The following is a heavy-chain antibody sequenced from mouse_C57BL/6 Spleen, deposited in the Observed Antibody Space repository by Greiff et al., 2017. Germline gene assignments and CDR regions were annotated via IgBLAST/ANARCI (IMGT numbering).Heavy chain of an antibody. J-gene: IGHJ2*01. CDR2: INPGSGGT. D-gene: IGHD1-1*01. Sequence: QVQLQQSGAELVRPGTSVKVSCKASGYAFTNYLIEWVKQRPGQGLAWIGVINPGSGGTNYNEKFKGKATLTADKSSSTAYMQLSSLTSEDSAVYCGARGGVVATGDYWGQGTTLTVSS. V-gene: IGHV1-54*01. CDR1: GYAFTNYL. CDR3: ARGGVVATGDY.